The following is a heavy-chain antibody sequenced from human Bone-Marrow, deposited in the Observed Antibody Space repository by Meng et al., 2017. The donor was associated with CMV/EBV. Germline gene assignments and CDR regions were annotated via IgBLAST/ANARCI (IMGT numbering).Heavy chain of an antibody. J-gene: IGHJ3*02. Sequence: ASVKVSCKASGYTFTSYYMHWVRQAPGQGLEWMGIINPSGGSTSYAQKFQGRVTMTRDTSTSTVYMELSSLRSEDTAVYYCAREYQLQQGGYDAFDIWGQGTMVTVSS. CDR3: AREYQLQQGGYDAFDI. V-gene: IGHV1-46*01. CDR2: INPSGGST. D-gene: IGHD2-2*01. CDR1: GYTFTSYY.